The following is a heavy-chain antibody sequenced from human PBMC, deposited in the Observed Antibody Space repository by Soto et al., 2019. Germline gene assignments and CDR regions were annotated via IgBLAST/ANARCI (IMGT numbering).Heavy chain of an antibody. CDR2: INSDGSST. CDR1: GFTFGSYW. Sequence: PGGSLRLSCAASGFTFGSYWVHWVRQAPGKGLVWVSRINSDGSSTSYADSVKGRFTISRDNAKNTLYLQMNSLRAEDTAVYYCAREGVAAAGTCFDYWGQGTLVTVSS. CDR3: AREGVAAAGTCFDY. V-gene: IGHV3-74*01. D-gene: IGHD6-13*01. J-gene: IGHJ4*02.